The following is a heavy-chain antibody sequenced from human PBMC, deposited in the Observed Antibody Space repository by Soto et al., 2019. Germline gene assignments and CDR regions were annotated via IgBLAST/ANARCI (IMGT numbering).Heavy chain of an antibody. CDR3: AREETGTFDC. D-gene: IGHD3-10*01. V-gene: IGHV3-33*01. J-gene: IGHJ4*02. CDR2: IWYDGSNE. Sequence: QVQLVESGGGVVQPGRSLRLSCAVSGSTFSSYAMHWVRQAPGKGLEWVAVIWYDGSNEDYADSVKGRFTISRDNSKTTLFVKMNSLRVEDTAVYYCAREETGTFDCWGQGTLVTVSS. CDR1: GSTFSSYA.